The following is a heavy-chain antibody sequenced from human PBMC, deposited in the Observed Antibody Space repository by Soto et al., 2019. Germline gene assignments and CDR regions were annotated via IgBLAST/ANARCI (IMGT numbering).Heavy chain of an antibody. CDR2: IKSKSDGGTT. Sequence: PGGSLRLSCAASGLTFSNAWMNWVRQAPGKGLEWVGRIKSKSDGGTTDYAAPVKGRFTISRDDSKNMMYLQMDSLKTEDTAVYYCSTRPFPYGDFPFDHWGQGTLVTV. CDR1: GLTFSNAW. D-gene: IGHD4-17*01. CDR3: STRPFPYGDFPFDH. V-gene: IGHV3-15*01. J-gene: IGHJ4*02.